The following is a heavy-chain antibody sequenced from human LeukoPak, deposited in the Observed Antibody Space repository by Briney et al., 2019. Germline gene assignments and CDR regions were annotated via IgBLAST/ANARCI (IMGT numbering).Heavy chain of an antibody. Sequence: ASVKVSCKASGYTFTSYDINWVRQATGQGLEWIGWMNPNSGNTGYAQKFQGRVTITRNTSISTAYMELSSLRSEDTAVYYCARRNYGSGRRWFDPWGQGTLVTVSS. V-gene: IGHV1-8*01. D-gene: IGHD3-10*01. CDR3: ARRNYGSGRRWFDP. J-gene: IGHJ5*02. CDR1: GYTFTSYD. CDR2: MNPNSGNT.